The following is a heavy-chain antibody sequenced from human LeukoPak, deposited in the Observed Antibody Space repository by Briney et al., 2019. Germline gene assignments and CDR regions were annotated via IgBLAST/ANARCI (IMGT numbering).Heavy chain of an antibody. CDR2: ISGSGGST. CDR1: GFTFSSYA. V-gene: IGHV3-23*01. CDR3: AKDLTGGYCSSTSCTGY. J-gene: IGHJ4*02. Sequence: GGSLRLSCAASGFTFSSYAMSWVRQAPGKGPEWVSAISGSGGSTYYADSVKGRFTISRDNSKNTLYLQMNSLRAEDTAVYYCAKDLTGGYCSSTSCTGYWGQGTLVTVAS. D-gene: IGHD2-2*01.